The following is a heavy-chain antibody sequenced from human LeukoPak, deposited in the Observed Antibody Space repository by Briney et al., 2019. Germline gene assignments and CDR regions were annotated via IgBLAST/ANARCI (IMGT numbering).Heavy chain of an antibody. Sequence: SETLSLTCTVSGGSISSHYWSWIRQPPGKGLEWIGYIYYSGSTNYNPSLKSRVTISVDTSKNQLSLKLSSVTAADTAVYYCARGLSIAARLIFDYWGQGTLVTVSS. CDR2: IYYSGST. CDR1: GGSISSHY. CDR3: ARGLSIAARLIFDY. V-gene: IGHV4-59*11. J-gene: IGHJ4*02. D-gene: IGHD6-6*01.